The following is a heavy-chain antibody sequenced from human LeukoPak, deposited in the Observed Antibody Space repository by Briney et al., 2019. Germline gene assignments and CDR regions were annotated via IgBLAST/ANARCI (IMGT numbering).Heavy chain of an antibody. Sequence: GGSLRLSCAASGFTFSSYEMNWVRQAPGKGLECVSIIYNNNTYYADSVKGRFTISRDNSKNTLYLQMNSLRAEDTAVYYCARGRYSRTCRWLDPWGQGTLVTVSS. V-gene: IGHV3-66*01. CDR2: IYNNNT. J-gene: IGHJ5*02. CDR3: ARGRYSRTCRWLDP. CDR1: GFTFSSYE. D-gene: IGHD4-11*01.